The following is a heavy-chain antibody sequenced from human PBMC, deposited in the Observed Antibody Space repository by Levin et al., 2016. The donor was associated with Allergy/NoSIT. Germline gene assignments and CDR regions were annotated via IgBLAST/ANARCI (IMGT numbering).Heavy chain of an antibody. Sequence: GGSLRLSCSTSGFAFINHAMHWVRQAPGKGLEYVSTSDSNEINTYYADSVKGRFTISRDNSEKTLFLQMSSLRPEDTAIYYCVSLGATIDWGQGTMVTVSS. CDR2: SDSNEINT. CDR1: GFAFINHA. CDR3: VSLGATID. J-gene: IGHJ3*01. V-gene: IGHV3-64D*09. D-gene: IGHD1-26*01.